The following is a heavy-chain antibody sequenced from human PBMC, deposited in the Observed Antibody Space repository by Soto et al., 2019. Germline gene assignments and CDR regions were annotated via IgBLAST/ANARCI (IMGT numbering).Heavy chain of an antibody. CDR3: ARVRDGYNYSYFDY. Sequence: QVQLVQSGAEVKKPGASVMVSCKASGYTFTSYYIHWVRQAPGQGLEWMGIINPSGGSTTYAQKCPGRVTMTRDMSTSTVYMEVSSLRSEDTAMYYCARVRDGYNYSYFDYWGPATLVTVSS. J-gene: IGHJ4*02. V-gene: IGHV1-46*01. CDR1: GYTFTSYY. D-gene: IGHD5-12*01. CDR2: INPSGGST.